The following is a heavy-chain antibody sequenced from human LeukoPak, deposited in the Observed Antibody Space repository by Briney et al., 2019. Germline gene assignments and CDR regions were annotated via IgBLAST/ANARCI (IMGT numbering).Heavy chain of an antibody. CDR2: ISSSSSYI. CDR1: GFTFSSYS. Sequence: GGSLRLSCAASGFTFSSYSMNWVRQAPRKGLEWVSSISSSSSYIYYADSVKGRFTISRDNAKNSLYLQMNSLRAEDTAVYYCARDPLRGYFDYWGQGTLVTVSS. J-gene: IGHJ4*02. V-gene: IGHV3-21*01. D-gene: IGHD3-9*01. CDR3: ARDPLRGYFDY.